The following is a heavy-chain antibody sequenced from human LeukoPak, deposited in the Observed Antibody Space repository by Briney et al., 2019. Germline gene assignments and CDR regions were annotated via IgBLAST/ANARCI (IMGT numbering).Heavy chain of an antibody. D-gene: IGHD5-18*01. Sequence: SETLSLTCTVSGGSISSYYWSWIRQPPGKGLEWIGYMLDTVTTKDNPSLKSRFTLSADTSKNQFSLRLTSVTAADTAVYYCATIKRGNIFGYFDFWGQGIPVTVSS. CDR3: ATIKRGNIFGYFDF. J-gene: IGHJ4*02. V-gene: IGHV4-4*09. CDR2: MLDTVTT. CDR1: GGSISSYY.